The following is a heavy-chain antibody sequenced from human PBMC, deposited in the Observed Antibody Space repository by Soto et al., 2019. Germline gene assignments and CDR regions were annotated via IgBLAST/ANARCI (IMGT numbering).Heavy chain of an antibody. Sequence: QVQLQESGPGLVKPSGTLSLTCAVSGGSISSSNWWSWVRQPPGKGLEWIGEIYHSGSTNYNPSLKRRVTLSAHNSTNPFSLKLRPVTAAATAVYYCASVPHGWGSGVAGSVDYWGQGTLVTVSS. J-gene: IGHJ4*02. CDR3: ASVPHGWGSGVAGSVDY. CDR1: GGSISSSNW. D-gene: IGHD6-19*01. CDR2: IYHSGST. V-gene: IGHV4-4*02.